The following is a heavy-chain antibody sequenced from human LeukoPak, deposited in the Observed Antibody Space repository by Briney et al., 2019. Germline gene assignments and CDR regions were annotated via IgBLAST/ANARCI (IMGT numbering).Heavy chain of an antibody. D-gene: IGHD2-2*01. J-gene: IGHJ6*03. Sequence: SETLSLTCTVSGGSISSSSYYWGWIRQPPGKGLEWIGSIYYSGSTYYNPSLKSRVTISVDTSKNQFSLKLSSVTAAGTAVYYCARHVGYCSSTSCYRWDYYYYMDVWGKGTTVTVSS. CDR1: GGSISSSSYY. V-gene: IGHV4-39*01. CDR2: IYYSGST. CDR3: ARHVGYCSSTSCYRWDYYYYMDV.